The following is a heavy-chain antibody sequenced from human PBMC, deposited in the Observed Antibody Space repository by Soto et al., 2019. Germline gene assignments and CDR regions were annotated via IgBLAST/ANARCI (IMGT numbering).Heavy chain of an antibody. CDR2: ISAHNGNT. V-gene: IGHV1-18*01. CDR1: GYTFTSYG. CDR3: ARGRYGDY. J-gene: IGHJ4*02. D-gene: IGHD1-1*01. Sequence: QVHLVQSGAEVKKPGASVKVSCKGSGYTFTSYGITSVRQAPGQGLEWMGWISAHNGNTDYAQKLQGSVTVTRDTSTSTAYMELRSLRSDDTAVYYCARGRYGDYWGQGALVTVSS.